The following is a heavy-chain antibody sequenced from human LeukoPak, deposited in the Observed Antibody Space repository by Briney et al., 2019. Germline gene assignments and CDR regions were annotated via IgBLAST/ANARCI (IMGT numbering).Heavy chain of an antibody. J-gene: IGHJ4*02. CDR2: ISGSGGST. D-gene: IGHD1-14*01. CDR3: AKVRSEVDY. Sequence: GGSLRLSCAASGFTFSSYVMSWVREAPGKGVEWVSDISGSGGSTYYADSVKGRFTISRDNSKNTLYLHMNSLRAEDTAVYYCAKVRSEVDYWGQGTLVTVSS. CDR1: GFTFSSYV. V-gene: IGHV3-23*01.